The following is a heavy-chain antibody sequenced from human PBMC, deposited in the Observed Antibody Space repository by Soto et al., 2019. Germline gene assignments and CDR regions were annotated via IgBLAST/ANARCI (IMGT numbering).Heavy chain of an antibody. J-gene: IGHJ5*02. CDR2: IDYSGNT. CDR1: GGSISSGGYY. Sequence: QVQLQESGPGLVKPSQTLSLTCTVSGGSISSGGYYWSWIRQHPGKGLEWIGYIDYSGNTYYNPSLRGRVTISVDTSKNQFATKLTSVTAADTAVFYCARSVFPWGQGTLVTVSS. V-gene: IGHV4-31*03. CDR3: ARSVFP.